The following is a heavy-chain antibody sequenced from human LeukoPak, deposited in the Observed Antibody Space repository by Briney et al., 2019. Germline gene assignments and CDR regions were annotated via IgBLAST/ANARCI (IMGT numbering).Heavy chain of an antibody. V-gene: IGHV1-69*04. CDR1: GGTFSSYA. D-gene: IGHD2-15*01. CDR3: ARGCGGGSCYGSFDY. J-gene: IGHJ4*02. Sequence: ASVKVSCKASGGTFSSYAISWVRQAPGQGLEWMGRIIPILGIANYAQKFQGRVTITADKSTSTAYMELSSLRSEDTAVYYCARGCGGGSCYGSFDYWGQGTLVTVSS. CDR2: IIPILGIA.